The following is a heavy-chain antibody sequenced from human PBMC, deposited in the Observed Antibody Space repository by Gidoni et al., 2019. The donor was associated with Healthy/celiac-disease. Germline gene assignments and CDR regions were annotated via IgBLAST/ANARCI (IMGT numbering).Heavy chain of an antibody. CDR3: ARDIATVTTVDAFDI. CDR2: ISSSSSYI. D-gene: IGHD4-17*01. CDR1: GFTFSSYS. J-gene: IGHJ3*02. Sequence: EVQLVESGGGLVKPGGSLRLSGAASGFTFSSYSMTWVRQAPGKGLEWVSSISSSSSYIYYADSVKGRFTISRDNAKNSLYLQMNSLRAEDTAVYYCARDIATVTTVDAFDIWGQGTMVTVSS. V-gene: IGHV3-21*01.